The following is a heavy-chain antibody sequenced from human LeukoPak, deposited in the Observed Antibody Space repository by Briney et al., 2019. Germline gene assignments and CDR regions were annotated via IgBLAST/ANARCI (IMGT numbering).Heavy chain of an antibody. CDR3: ARESPYSLDY. J-gene: IGHJ4*02. CDR1: GFTVSSNY. CDR2: IYSDSST. V-gene: IGHV3-53*01. D-gene: IGHD2-21*01. Sequence: GGSLRLSCAASGFTVSSNYMSWVRQAPGKGLEWVSVIYSDSSTYYADSVKGRFTISRDNSKNTLYVQMNSLRAEDTAVYYCARESPYSLDYWGRGTLVTVSS.